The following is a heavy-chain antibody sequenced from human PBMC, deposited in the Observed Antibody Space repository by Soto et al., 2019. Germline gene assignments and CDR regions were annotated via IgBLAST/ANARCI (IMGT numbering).Heavy chain of an antibody. Sequence: VKKPGASVKVXXKASGXXXXXXXXSWVRQXXXXXXXXXGWISAYNGNTNYAQKLQGRVTMTTDTSTSTAYMELRSLRSDDTAVYYCARGEIMRADPGGWFDPWGQGTLVTVSS. D-gene: IGHD2-8*01. CDR2: ISAYNGNT. J-gene: IGHJ5*02. CDR3: ARGEIMRADPGGWFDP. CDR1: GXXXXXXX. V-gene: IGHV1-18*01.